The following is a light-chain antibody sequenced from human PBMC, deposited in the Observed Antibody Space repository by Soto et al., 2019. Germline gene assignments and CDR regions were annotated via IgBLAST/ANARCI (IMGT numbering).Light chain of an antibody. J-gene: IGKJ1*01. Sequence: DIALTQSPSTLSASLGERVTLSCRSSQSVSSNYLAWYQQKPGKAPRLLIYGASNRATGIPDRFSGSGSGTDFTLTISRLEPEDFAVYYCQQYGSSGTFGQGTKVDIK. V-gene: IGKV3-20*01. CDR2: GAS. CDR1: QSVSSNY. CDR3: QQYGSSGT.